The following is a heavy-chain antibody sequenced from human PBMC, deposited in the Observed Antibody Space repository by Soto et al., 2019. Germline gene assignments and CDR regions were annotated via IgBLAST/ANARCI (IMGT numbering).Heavy chain of an antibody. J-gene: IGHJ4*02. D-gene: IGHD3-22*01. CDR1: GGSISSSSYY. CDR2: IYYSGST. Sequence: KASETLSLTCTVSGGSISSSSYYWGWIRQPPGKGLEWIGSIYYSGSTYYKPSLKSRVNISVDTSKNQFSLKLSSVTAADTAVYYCARVGTWLLPPFDYWGQGTLVTVSS. V-gene: IGHV4-39*01. CDR3: ARVGTWLLPPFDY.